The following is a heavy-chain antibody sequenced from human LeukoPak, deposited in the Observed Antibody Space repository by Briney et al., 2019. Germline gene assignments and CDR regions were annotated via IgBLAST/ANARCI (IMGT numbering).Heavy chain of an antibody. CDR3: ASQGYSSGSHEPWFDP. D-gene: IGHD6-19*01. Sequence: SETLSLTCTVSGGSISSYYWSWIRQPPGKGLEWIGYIYYSGSTNYNPSLKSRVTISVDTSKNQFSLKLSPVTAADTAVYYCASQGYSSGSHEPWFDPWGQGTLVTVSS. CDR2: IYYSGST. J-gene: IGHJ5*02. V-gene: IGHV4-59*01. CDR1: GGSISSYY.